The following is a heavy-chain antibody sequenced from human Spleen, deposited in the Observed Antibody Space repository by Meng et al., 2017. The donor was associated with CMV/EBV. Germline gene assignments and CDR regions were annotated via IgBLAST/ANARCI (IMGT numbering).Heavy chain of an antibody. J-gene: IGHJ3*02. Sequence: TFSSYAISWVRQAPGQGLEWMGGIIPILGIANYAQKFQGRVTITADKSTSTAYMELSSLRSEDTAVYYCARVPPSMEYQLFAAFDIWGQGTMVTVSS. CDR1: TFSSYA. CDR2: IIPILGIA. CDR3: ARVPPSMEYQLFAAFDI. D-gene: IGHD2-2*01. V-gene: IGHV1-69*10.